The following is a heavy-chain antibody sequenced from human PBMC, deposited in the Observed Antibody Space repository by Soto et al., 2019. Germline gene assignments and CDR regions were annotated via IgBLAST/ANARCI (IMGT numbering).Heavy chain of an antibody. CDR2: IYYSGST. D-gene: IGHD2-2*01. V-gene: IGHV4-39*01. CDR3: GRQPGHCGSTTCFGYYSVDV. J-gene: IGHJ6*02. Sequence: SETLSLTCNVHGVSISSSSYSWGWIRQPPGKGLEWIGTIYYSGSTHYNPSLEGRVAISADTPNNQLSLRLSSVTAADTAVYYCGRQPGHCGSTTCFGYYSVDVWGQGTTVT. CDR1: GVSISSSSYS.